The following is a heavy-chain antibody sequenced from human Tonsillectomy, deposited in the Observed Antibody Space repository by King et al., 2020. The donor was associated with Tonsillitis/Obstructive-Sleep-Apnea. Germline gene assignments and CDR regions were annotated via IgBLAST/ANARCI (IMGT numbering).Heavy chain of an antibody. J-gene: IGHJ6*02. CDR1: GVSISSYY. V-gene: IGHV4-59*01. CDR2: IYYSGST. Sequence: QLQESGPGLVKPSETLSLTCTVSGVSISSYYWSWIRQPPGKGLEWIGYIYYSGSTNYSPSLKSRVTISIDTSTNQFSLNLTSVTAAATAVYYCARLNYGIFTGYEPRAPTIDYGMDVWGQGTTVTVSS. D-gene: IGHD3-9*01. CDR3: ARLNYGIFTGYEPRAPTIDYGMDV.